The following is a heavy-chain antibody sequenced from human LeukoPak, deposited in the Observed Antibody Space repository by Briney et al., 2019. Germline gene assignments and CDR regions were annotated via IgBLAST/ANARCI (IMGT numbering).Heavy chain of an antibody. V-gene: IGHV3-74*01. CDR1: GFTFSSYW. Sequence: GGSLRLSCAASGFTFSSYWMPWVRQAPGKGLVWVSRINSDGSSTSYADSVKGRFTISRDNAKNTLYLQMNSLRAEDTAVYYCARKEGYSYGYYYYGMDVWGQGTTVTVSS. CDR3: ARKEGYSYGYYYYGMDV. CDR2: INSDGSST. J-gene: IGHJ6*02. D-gene: IGHD5-18*01.